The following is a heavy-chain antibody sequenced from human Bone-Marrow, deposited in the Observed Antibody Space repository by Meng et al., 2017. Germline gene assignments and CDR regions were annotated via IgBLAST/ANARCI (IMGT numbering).Heavy chain of an antibody. D-gene: IGHD6-19*01. CDR2: INHSGST. CDR1: GGSFCGYY. CDR3: ARGRSSGWYRPEYFQH. V-gene: IGHV4-34*01. Sequence: QAQRQQGGSGLLKPAESLSLPCPVDGGSFCGYYWSWIRQPPGKGLEWIGEINHSGSTNYNPSLKSRVTISVDTSKNQFSLKLSSVTAADTAVYYCARGRSSGWYRPEYFQHWGQGTLVTVSS. J-gene: IGHJ1*01.